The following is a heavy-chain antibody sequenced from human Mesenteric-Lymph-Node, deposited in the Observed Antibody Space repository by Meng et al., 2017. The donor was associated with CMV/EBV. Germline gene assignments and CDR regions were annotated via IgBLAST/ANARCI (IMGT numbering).Heavy chain of an antibody. D-gene: IGHD3-22*01. CDR3: ARGEAGGYYDSSVDY. J-gene: IGHJ4*02. Sequence: ASVKVSCKASGYTFTSYDINWVRQATGQGLEWMGWISAYNGNTNYAQKLQGRVTMTTDTSTSTAYMELRSLRSDDTAVYYCARGEAGGYYDSSVDYWGQGTLVTVSS. CDR1: GYTFTSYD. V-gene: IGHV1-18*01. CDR2: ISAYNGNT.